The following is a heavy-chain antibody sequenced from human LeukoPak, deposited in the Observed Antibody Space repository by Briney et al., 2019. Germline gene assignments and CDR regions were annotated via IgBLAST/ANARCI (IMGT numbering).Heavy chain of an antibody. V-gene: IGHV3-53*05. CDR2: IYSGGTT. D-gene: IGHD5-24*01. CDR3: ARARFGYNRGPFDY. CDR1: GFTVSTNC. J-gene: IGHJ4*02. Sequence: GGSLRLSCAASGFTVSTNCMTWVRQAPGKGLEWVSTIYSGGTTYYADSVMGRFTISRDNSKNTLYLQMNSLRPEDTAVYYCARARFGYNRGPFDYWGQGILVTVSS.